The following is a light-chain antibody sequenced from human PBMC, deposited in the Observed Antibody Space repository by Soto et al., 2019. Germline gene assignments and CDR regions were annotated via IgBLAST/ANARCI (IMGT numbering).Light chain of an antibody. V-gene: IGKV3-15*01. CDR2: AAS. J-gene: IGKJ5*01. Sequence: VLTQSPATLSLSPGERATLSCRASQSVSTNLAWYQQRPGQAPRLLIYAASARATGIPARFSGSGFGTEFTLTISSLQSEDSAIYYCHQYNNWRTFGQGTRVEIK. CDR1: QSVSTN. CDR3: HQYNNWRT.